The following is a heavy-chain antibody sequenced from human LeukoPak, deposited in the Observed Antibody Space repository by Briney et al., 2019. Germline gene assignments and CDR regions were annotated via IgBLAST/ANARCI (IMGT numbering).Heavy chain of an antibody. Sequence: PSRTLSLTCTVSGGSISSGSYYWSWIGQPAGKGLEWIGRIYTSGSTNYNPSLKSRVTISVDTSKNQFSLKLSSVTAADTAVYYCARPAEPSGSWFDPWGQGTLVTVSS. CDR1: GGSISSGSYY. D-gene: IGHD5-12*01. CDR2: IYTSGST. V-gene: IGHV4-61*02. CDR3: ARPAEPSGSWFDP. J-gene: IGHJ5*02.